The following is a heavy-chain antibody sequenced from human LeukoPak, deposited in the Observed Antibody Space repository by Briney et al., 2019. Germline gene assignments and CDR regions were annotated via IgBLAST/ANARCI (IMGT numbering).Heavy chain of an antibody. D-gene: IGHD2-2*01. CDR1: GGSFSDSY. J-gene: IGHJ4*02. V-gene: IGHV4-34*01. CDR3: ARVGCSSTSCSPDFDY. Sequence: PSETLSLTCAVYGGSFSDSYWSWIRQPPGKGLEWIGEINRSGSTNYTPSLKSRVTISVDTSKNQFSLKLSSVTAADTAVYYCARVGCSSTSCSPDFDYWGQGTLVTVSS. CDR2: INRSGST.